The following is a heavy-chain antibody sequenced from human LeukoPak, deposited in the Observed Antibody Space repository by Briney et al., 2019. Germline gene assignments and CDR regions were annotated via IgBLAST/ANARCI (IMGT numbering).Heavy chain of an antibody. Sequence: GGSLRLSCAVSGFTFSVYWMSWVRQAPGTGLEWVANIKQDGSEKYYVDSVKGRFTISRDNAKNSLYLQMNSLRAEDTAVYYCARTQSRYGFEFWDAFDIWRQGTMVTVSS. J-gene: IGHJ3*02. CDR1: GFTFSVYW. CDR2: IKQDGSEK. D-gene: IGHD5-24*01. V-gene: IGHV3-7*03. CDR3: ARTQSRYGFEFWDAFDI.